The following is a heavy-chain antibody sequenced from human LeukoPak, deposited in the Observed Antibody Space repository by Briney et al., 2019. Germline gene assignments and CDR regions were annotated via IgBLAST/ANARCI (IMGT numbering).Heavy chain of an antibody. CDR2: ISGSGGST. J-gene: IGHJ4*02. V-gene: IGHV3-23*01. D-gene: IGHD2-2*01. CDR3: AKDQGKGPAARDY. CDR1: GFTFSSYA. Sequence: GGSLRLSCAASGFTFSSYAMSWVRQAPEKGLEWVSAISGSGGSTYYADSVKGRFTISRDNSKNTLYLRMNSLRAEDTAVYYCAKDQGKGPAARDYWGQGTLVTVSS.